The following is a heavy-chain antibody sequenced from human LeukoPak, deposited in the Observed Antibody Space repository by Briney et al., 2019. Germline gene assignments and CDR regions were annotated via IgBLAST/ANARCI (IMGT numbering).Heavy chain of an antibody. CDR3: ARVPFWSGIDY. D-gene: IGHD3-3*01. V-gene: IGHV4-34*01. CDR1: GGSFSGYY. Sequence: SETLSLTCAVYGGSFSGYYWSWIRQPPGKGLEWIGEINHSGSTNYNPSLKSRVTMSVDTSKNQFSLKLSSVTAADTAVYYCARVPFWSGIDYWGQGTLVTVSS. CDR2: INHSGST. J-gene: IGHJ4*02.